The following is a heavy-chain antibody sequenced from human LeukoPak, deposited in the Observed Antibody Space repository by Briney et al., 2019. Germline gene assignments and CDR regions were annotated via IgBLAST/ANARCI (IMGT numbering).Heavy chain of an antibody. J-gene: IGHJ5*02. D-gene: IGHD4-17*01. V-gene: IGHV4-59*08. Sequence: SETLSLTCAVYGGSFSGYYWSWIRQPPGKGLEWIGYIYYSGSTNYNPSLKSRVTISVDTSKNQFSLKLSSVTAADTAVYYCARATVTRAGWFDPWGQGTLVTVSS. CDR1: GGSFSGYY. CDR3: ARATVTRAGWFDP. CDR2: IYYSGST.